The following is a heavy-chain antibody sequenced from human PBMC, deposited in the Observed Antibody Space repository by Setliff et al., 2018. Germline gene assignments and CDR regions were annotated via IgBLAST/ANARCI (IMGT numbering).Heavy chain of an antibody. CDR2: ISSGSISIT. J-gene: IGHJ4*02. CDR3: ARRGTTAFDF. Sequence: GSLRLSCAASGFTFSIYSMNWLRQAPGKGLEWVSYISSGSISITHYADSVRGRFTVSRDNAKNTLYLEMNNLRAEDSAVYYCARRGTTAFDFWGLGTLVTVSS. D-gene: IGHD4-4*01. CDR1: GFTFSIYS. V-gene: IGHV3-48*01.